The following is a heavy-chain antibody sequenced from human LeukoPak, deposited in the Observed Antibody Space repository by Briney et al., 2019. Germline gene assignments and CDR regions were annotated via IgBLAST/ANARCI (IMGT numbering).Heavy chain of an antibody. CDR1: GFTFSSYE. Sequence: GGSLRLSCAASGFTFSSYEMNWVRQAPGKGLEWVSYVSGSGNTIYYANSVKGRFTISRDNAKNSLYLQMNSLRAEDTAVYYCARAYGSGSYCPNYWGQETLVTVSS. V-gene: IGHV3-48*03. CDR2: VSGSGNTI. J-gene: IGHJ4*02. CDR3: ARAYGSGSYCPNY. D-gene: IGHD3-10*01.